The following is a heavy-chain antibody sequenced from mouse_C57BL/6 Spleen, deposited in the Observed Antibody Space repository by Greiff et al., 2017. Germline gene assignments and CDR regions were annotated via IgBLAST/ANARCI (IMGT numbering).Heavy chain of an antibody. V-gene: IGHV1-64*01. CDR3: TIVATDSYAMDY. CDR2: IHPNSGST. J-gene: IGHJ4*01. D-gene: IGHD1-1*01. CDR1: GYTFTSYW. Sequence: QVQLQQPGAELVKPGASVKLSCKASGYTFTSYWMHWVKQRPGQGLEWIGMIHPNSGSTNYNEKFKSKATLTVDKSSSTAYMQLSSLTSEDSAVYYRTIVATDSYAMDYWGQGTSVTVSS.